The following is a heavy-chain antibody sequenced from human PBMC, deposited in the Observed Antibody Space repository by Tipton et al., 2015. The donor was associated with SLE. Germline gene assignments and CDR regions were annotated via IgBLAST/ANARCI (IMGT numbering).Heavy chain of an antibody. Sequence: QVQLVQSGPEVKKLGASVKVSCKASGYTFTDYYLHWLRQAPGLGLEWMGWINPYSGDTYYALNFQGWVTMTRDTSINTAYMELSGLKSDDTAVYFCARAGSSNYYYYIDVWGQGTAVTVS. J-gene: IGHJ6*03. CDR3: ARAGSSNYYYYIDV. CDR2: INPYSGDT. D-gene: IGHD6-6*01. CDR1: GYTFTDYY. V-gene: IGHV1-2*04.